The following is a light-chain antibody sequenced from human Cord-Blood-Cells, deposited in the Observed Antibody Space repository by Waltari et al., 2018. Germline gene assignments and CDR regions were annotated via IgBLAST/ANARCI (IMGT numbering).Light chain of an antibody. CDR1: SSDVGGYNY. CDR3: CSYAGSYTYV. V-gene: IGLV2-11*01. J-gene: IGLJ1*01. Sequence: QSALTQPRSVSGSPGQSVTISCTGTSSDVGGYNYVSWYQQHPGKAPKLMIYDVSKRPSVVPDRFSGSRSGNTASLTXSGLHAEYEADYYCCSYAGSYTYVFGTWTKVTVL. CDR2: DVS.